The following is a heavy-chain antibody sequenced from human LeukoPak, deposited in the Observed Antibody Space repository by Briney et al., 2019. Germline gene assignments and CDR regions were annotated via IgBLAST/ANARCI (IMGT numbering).Heavy chain of an antibody. CDR2: ISAYNGNT. Sequence: ASVKVSCKGSGYTFTSYGISGVRQAPGQGGERMGWISAYNGNTNYVQKLQGRVTMTTDPSTSTAYMELRSLRSDDPAVYYCARDMIWNQLPYYYYYGMHVWGKGTTVTVSS. CDR3: ARDMIWNQLPYYYYYGMHV. V-gene: IGHV1-18*04. J-gene: IGHJ6*04. CDR1: GYTFTSYG. D-gene: IGHD2-2*01.